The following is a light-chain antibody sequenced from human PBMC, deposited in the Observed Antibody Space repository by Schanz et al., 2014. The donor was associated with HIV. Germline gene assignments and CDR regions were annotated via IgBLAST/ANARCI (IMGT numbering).Light chain of an antibody. Sequence: QSALTQPPSASGSPGQSVTISCTGTSSDVGGYNYVSWYQQHPGKAPKLMIYEVIKRPSGVPDRFSGSKSATSASLAITGLQAEDEADYYCQSYDSSLSGSKVFGGGTKLTVL. V-gene: IGLV2-8*01. CDR2: EVI. CDR3: QSYDSSLSGSKV. J-gene: IGLJ3*02. CDR1: SSDVGGYNY.